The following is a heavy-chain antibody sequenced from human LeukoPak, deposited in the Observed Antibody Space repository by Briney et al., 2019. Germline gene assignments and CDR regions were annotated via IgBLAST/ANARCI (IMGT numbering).Heavy chain of an antibody. D-gene: IGHD1/OR15-1a*01. CDR3: AGGNSMDV. V-gene: IGHV3-7*03. Sequence: GGPLRLSCAVSGFPFRNSRMYWVRQAPGKGLEGVANIKSGGSGISYVGCVKGRFIISRDNANNSLYLQMNSLRVEDTAVYFCAGGNSMDVWGKGTAVTVSS. J-gene: IGHJ6*04. CDR2: IKSGGSGI. CDR1: GFPFRNSR.